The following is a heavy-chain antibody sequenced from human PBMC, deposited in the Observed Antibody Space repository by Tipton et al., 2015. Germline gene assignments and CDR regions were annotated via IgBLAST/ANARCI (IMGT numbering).Heavy chain of an antibody. Sequence: TLSLTCTVSGGSFSDYYWSWIRQSPGEGLEWIGYIYYGGSTNYNPSLRSRVAMSMDTSKNQFSLKMSSVTASDTAVYYCARARGRHGGLFDSWGQGILVTVSS. CDR1: GGSFSDYY. CDR3: ARARGRHGGLFDS. CDR2: IYYGGST. J-gene: IGHJ4*02. D-gene: IGHD4-23*01. V-gene: IGHV4-59*01.